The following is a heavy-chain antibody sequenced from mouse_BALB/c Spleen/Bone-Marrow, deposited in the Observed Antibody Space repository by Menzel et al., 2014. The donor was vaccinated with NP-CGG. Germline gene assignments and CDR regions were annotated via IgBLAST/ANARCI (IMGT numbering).Heavy chain of an antibody. J-gene: IGHJ2*01. CDR3: TRGGNWEDFDY. CDR2: ISSDSGAI. CDR1: GFTFSSFG. D-gene: IGHD4-1*01. Sequence: EVKLVESGGGLVQPGGSRKLSCAASGFTFSSFGMHWVRQAPEKGLGWIAYISSDSGAIFYADTVKGRFTISRDNPKNTLFLQMTSPRSEDTAIYFCTRGGNWEDFDYWGQGTTLTVSS. V-gene: IGHV5-17*02.